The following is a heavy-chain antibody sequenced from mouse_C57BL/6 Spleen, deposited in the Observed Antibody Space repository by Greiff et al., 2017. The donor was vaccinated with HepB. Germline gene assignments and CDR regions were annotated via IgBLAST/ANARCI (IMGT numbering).Heavy chain of an antibody. CDR3: ARGGLLPTVYYAMDY. Sequence: VHVKQSVAELVRPGASVKLSCTASGFNIKNTYMHWVKQRPEQGLEWIGRIDPANGNTKYAPKFQGKATITADTSSNTAYLQLSSLTSEDTAIYYGARGGLLPTVYYAMDYWGQGASVTVSS. CDR1: GFNIKNTY. V-gene: IGHV14-3*01. J-gene: IGHJ4*01. D-gene: IGHD2-3*01. CDR2: IDPANGNT.